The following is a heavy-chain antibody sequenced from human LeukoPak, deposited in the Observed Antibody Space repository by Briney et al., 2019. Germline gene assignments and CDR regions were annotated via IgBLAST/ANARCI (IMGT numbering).Heavy chain of an antibody. CDR2: IYSGGNT. V-gene: IGHV3-66*02. Sequence: GGSLRLSCAASGFTVSSNYMSWVRQAPGKGLEWVSVIYSGGNTYYADSVKGRFTISRDSSKNTLYLQMNSLRPEDTAVYYCARSPRFGEFNYWGQGTLLTVSS. CDR1: GFTVSSNY. J-gene: IGHJ4*02. D-gene: IGHD3-10*02. CDR3: ARSPRFGEFNY.